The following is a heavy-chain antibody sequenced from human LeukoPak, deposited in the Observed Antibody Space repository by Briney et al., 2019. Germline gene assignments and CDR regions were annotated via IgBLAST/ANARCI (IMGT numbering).Heavy chain of an antibody. CDR3: ARVGEVATSYYFDY. CDR2: INPNSGGT. V-gene: IGHV1-2*02. J-gene: IGHJ4*02. Sequence: ASVKVSCKAPGYTFTGYYMHWVRQAPGQGLEWMGWINPNSGGTNYAQKFQGRVTMTRDTSISTAYMELSRLRSDDTAVYYCARVGEVATSYYFDYWGQGTLVTVSS. CDR1: GYTFTGYY. D-gene: IGHD5-12*01.